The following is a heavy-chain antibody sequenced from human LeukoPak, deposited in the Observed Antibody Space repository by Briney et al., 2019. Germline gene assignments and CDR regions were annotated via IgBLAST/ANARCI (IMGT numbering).Heavy chain of an antibody. V-gene: IGHV4-31*03. D-gene: IGHD2-21*01. CDR3: ARDLGVRGMDV. CDR2: LYYTGTT. J-gene: IGHJ6*02. CDR1: GGSISSGGYS. Sequence: SQTLSLTCTVSGGSISSGGYSWSWIRQHPGKGLEWIGYLYYTGTTYYNPSLKSRIIISVDTSKTQFSLRLSSVSAADTAIYYCARDLGVRGMDVWGQGTTVTVSS.